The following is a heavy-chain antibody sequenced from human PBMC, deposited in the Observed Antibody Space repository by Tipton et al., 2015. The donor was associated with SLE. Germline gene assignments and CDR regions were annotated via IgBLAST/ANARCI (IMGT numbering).Heavy chain of an antibody. D-gene: IGHD2-15*01. Sequence: QLVQSGGGVVQPGRSLRLSCAASGFTFSDSWMSWVRQAPGKGLEWVANIKDDGSDKYCVDSVKGRFTISRDNAKRSLYLQMNNLRAEDTAVYYCARLGYCSGDSCYPGRHWGQGTLSPSPQ. V-gene: IGHV3-7*01. CDR1: GFTFSDSW. CDR2: IKDDGSDK. CDR3: ARLGYCSGDSCYPGRH. J-gene: IGHJ4*02.